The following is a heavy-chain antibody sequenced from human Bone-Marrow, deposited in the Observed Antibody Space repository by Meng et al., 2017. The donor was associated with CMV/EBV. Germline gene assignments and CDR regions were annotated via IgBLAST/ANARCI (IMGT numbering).Heavy chain of an antibody. CDR3: AIDPKLAY. Sequence: GESLKISCAASGFTFSSYAMHWVRQAPGKGLEWVSFIQKGGSLKVCTDSVKGRFTISRDDSRNTLFLQMNSLTAEDTAVYYCAIDPKLAYWGQGTLVPVSS. CDR2: IQKGGSLK. V-gene: IGHV3-30*02. J-gene: IGHJ4*02. CDR1: GFTFSSYA.